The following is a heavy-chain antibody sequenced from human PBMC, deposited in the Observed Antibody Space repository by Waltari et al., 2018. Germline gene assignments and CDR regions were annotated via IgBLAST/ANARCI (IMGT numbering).Heavy chain of an antibody. V-gene: IGHV3-48*03. Sequence: EVQLVESGGGLVQPGGSLRLSCAASGFTFSSYEMNWVRQAPGKGLEWVSYISSSGSTIYYADSLKGRFTISRDNAKNSLYLQMNSLRAEDTAVYYCARGGMVAARTGSYYYYGMDVWGQGTTVTVSS. J-gene: IGHJ6*02. CDR3: ARGGMVAARTGSYYYYGMDV. CDR1: GFTFSSYE. D-gene: IGHD2-15*01. CDR2: ISSSGSTI.